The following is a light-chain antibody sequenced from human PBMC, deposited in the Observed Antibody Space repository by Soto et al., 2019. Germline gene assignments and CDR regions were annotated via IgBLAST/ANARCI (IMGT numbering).Light chain of an antibody. CDR3: QQYNNWPRT. J-gene: IGKJ1*01. CDR2: GAS. CDR1: QSVSSD. V-gene: IGKV3-15*01. Sequence: EIQSTQSPTTPSLSPGERGPLSCRASQSVSSDLAWYHQKPGQAPRLLIYGASTRATGIPARFSGSGSGTEFTLTINSLQSEDFAVYYCQQYNNWPRTFGQGTKVDIK.